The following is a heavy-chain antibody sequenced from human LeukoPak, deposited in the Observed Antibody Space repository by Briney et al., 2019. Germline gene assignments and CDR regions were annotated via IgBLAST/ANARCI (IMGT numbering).Heavy chain of an antibody. D-gene: IGHD3-3*01. J-gene: IGHJ5*02. Sequence: SETQSLTCSVSVDSLCNNNSSGASGRQLPGGGRGWIMAMPFDEKVSDNEIPSYNPSVKGRVTISAEKSKNQLSLQVKCVTAADTALYYCAALPLPGVAGRGWFDDWGQGTLVIVSS. CDR1: VDSLCNNNSS. CDR3: AALPLPGVAGRGWFDD. V-gene: IGHV4-39*01. CDR2: VSDNEIP.